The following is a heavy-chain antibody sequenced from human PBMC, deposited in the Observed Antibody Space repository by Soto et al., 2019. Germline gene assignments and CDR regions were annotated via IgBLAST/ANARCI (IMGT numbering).Heavy chain of an antibody. CDR2: ISGSGGST. J-gene: IGHJ4*02. D-gene: IGHD6-19*01. CDR1: GFTFSSYA. Sequence: EVQLLESGGGLVQPGGSLRLSCAASGFTFSSYAMSWVRQAPGKGLEWVSAISGSGGSTYYADSVKGRFTISRDNSKNMLYLQMNSLGAEDTAVYYCAKGSSGWYERFDYWGQGTLVTVSS. V-gene: IGHV3-23*01. CDR3: AKGSSGWYERFDY.